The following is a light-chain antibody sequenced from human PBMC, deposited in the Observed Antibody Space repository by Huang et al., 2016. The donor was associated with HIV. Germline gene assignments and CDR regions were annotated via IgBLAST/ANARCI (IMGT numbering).Light chain of an antibody. V-gene: IGKV4-1*01. Sequence: DIVMAQSPGSLAVSLGERATLTCTSRQSLFSTSTNKDYLAWFQQNPGQPPKWLLFWSSTREVGVPDRFSGSGSGTHFTLTIGTLEADDAAIYYCQQYYASPQTFGHGTRV. J-gene: IGKJ1*01. CDR3: QQYYASPQT. CDR2: WSS. CDR1: QSLFSTSTNKDY.